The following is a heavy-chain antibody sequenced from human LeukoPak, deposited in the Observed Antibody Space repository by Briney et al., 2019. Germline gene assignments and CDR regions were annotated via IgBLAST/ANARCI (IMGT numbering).Heavy chain of an antibody. J-gene: IGHJ3*02. CDR1: GGTFSSYA. Sequence: SVKVSCKASGGTFSSYAISWVRQAPGQGLEWMGRIIPIFGTANYAQKFQGRVTITTDESTSTAYMKLSSLRSEDTAVYYCASGAYCGGDCFFAFDIWGQGTMVTVSS. CDR2: IIPIFGTA. CDR3: ASGAYCGGDCFFAFDI. V-gene: IGHV1-69*05. D-gene: IGHD2-21*02.